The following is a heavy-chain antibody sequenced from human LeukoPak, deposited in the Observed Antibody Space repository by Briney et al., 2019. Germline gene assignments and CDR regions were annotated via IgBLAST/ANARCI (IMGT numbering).Heavy chain of an antibody. CDR3: AKDSPLVSGSATDYMDV. CDR2: ISYDGSNK. D-gene: IGHD3-10*01. CDR1: GFTFSSYG. V-gene: IGHV3-30*18. Sequence: GGSLRLSCAASGFTFSSYGMHWVRQAPGKGLEWVAVISYDGSNKYYADSVKGRFTISRDNSKNTLYLQMSSLRAEDTAVYYCAKDSPLVSGSATDYMDVWGKGTTVTVSS. J-gene: IGHJ6*03.